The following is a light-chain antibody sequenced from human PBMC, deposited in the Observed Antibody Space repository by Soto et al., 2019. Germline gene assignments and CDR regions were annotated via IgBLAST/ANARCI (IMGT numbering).Light chain of an antibody. CDR3: CSYAGGPYV. J-gene: IGLJ1*01. V-gene: IGLV2-11*01. Sequence: QSALTQPRSVSGSPGQSVTISCTGTSSDVGGYNYVSWYQQHPGKAPKLMICDVSKRPSGVPDRFSGSKSGNPASLTISGLQAEDEAEYYCCSYAGGPYVFGTGTKLTVL. CDR1: SSDVGGYNY. CDR2: DVS.